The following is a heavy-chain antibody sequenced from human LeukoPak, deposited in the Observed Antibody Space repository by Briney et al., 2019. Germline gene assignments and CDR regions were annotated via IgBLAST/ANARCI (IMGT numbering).Heavy chain of an antibody. D-gene: IGHD1-26*01. J-gene: IGHJ4*02. CDR1: GFTFGSYS. V-gene: IGHV3-21*01. Sequence: GGSLRLSCAASGFTFGSYSMNWVRQAPGKGLEWVSSISSSSSYIYYADSVKGRFTISRDNAKNSLYLQMNSLRAEDTAVYYCTLRDLGSYDLRVYWGQGTLVTVSS. CDR3: TLRDLGSYDLRVY. CDR2: ISSSSSYI.